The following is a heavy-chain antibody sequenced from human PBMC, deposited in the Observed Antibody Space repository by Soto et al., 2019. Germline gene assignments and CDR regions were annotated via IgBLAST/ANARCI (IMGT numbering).Heavy chain of an antibody. D-gene: IGHD5-18*01. V-gene: IGHV4-30-2*01. Sequence: PSETLSLTCAVSGGSISSGGYSWSWIRQPPGKGLEWIGYIYHSGSTYYNPSLKSRVTISVDRSKNQFSLKLSSVTAADTAVYYCARVGGYSYGGDAFDIWGQGTMVTVSS. CDR3: ARVGGYSYGGDAFDI. J-gene: IGHJ3*02. CDR1: GGSISSGGYS. CDR2: IYHSGST.